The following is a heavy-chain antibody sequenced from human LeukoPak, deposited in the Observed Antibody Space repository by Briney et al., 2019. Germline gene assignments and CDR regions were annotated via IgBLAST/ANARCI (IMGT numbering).Heavy chain of an antibody. CDR1: GFTFSRYV. Sequence: PGGSLRLSCAASGFTFSRYVMHWVRQAPGKGLEWVALISYDGSNKYYADSVKGRFTISRDDSKNTLYLQMNSLRTEDTAVYYCAKSSGGAGIRPFDYWGQGTLVAVSS. D-gene: IGHD6-13*01. J-gene: IGHJ4*02. CDR2: ISYDGSNK. V-gene: IGHV3-30*18. CDR3: AKSSGGAGIRPFDY.